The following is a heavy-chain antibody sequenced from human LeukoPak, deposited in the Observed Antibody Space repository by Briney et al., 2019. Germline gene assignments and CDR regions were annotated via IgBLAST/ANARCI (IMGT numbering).Heavy chain of an antibody. CDR1: GFMFRSYI. CDR2: ISGSGGTT. D-gene: IGHD2-21*02. CDR3: AKEDCGVDCSTFDY. Sequence: GGSLRLSCAASGFMFRSYIMNWVRQAPGKGLEWVSAISGSGGTTYYADSVKGRFTISRDNSKSTLYLQMNSLRAEDTAVYYCAKEDCGVDCSTFDYWGQGTLVTVSS. V-gene: IGHV3-23*01. J-gene: IGHJ4*02.